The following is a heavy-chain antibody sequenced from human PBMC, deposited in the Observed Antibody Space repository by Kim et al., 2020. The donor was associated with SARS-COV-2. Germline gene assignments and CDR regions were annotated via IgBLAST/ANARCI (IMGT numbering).Heavy chain of an antibody. CDR1: GASISSYY. D-gene: IGHD6-13*01. CDR3: AGEEYSSSWWRFDY. J-gene: IGHJ4*02. CDR2: IYTSGST. Sequence: SETLSLTCTVSGASISSYYWSWIRQPAGKGLEWIGRIYTSGSTNYNPSVKSRVTMSVDTSKNQFSLKLSSVTAADTAVYHCAGEEYSSSWWRFDYWGQGTLVTVSS. V-gene: IGHV4-4*07.